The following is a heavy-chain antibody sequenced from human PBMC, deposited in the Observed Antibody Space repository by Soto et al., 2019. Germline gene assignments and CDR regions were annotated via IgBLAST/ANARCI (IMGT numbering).Heavy chain of an antibody. V-gene: IGHV3-30*02. J-gene: IGHJ4*01. Sequence: PGGSQRLSCAASGITFSDYGMHWVRQAPGKGLEWVAGVWKDGSNRYYVDSVKGRFTISRDNSKNTLYLQMNSLRDEDTAVYYCAKVPRGSNFGYYNFWGQGTLVTVSS. CDR2: VWKDGSNR. CDR1: GITFSDYG. D-gene: IGHD5-18*01. CDR3: AKVPRGSNFGYYNF.